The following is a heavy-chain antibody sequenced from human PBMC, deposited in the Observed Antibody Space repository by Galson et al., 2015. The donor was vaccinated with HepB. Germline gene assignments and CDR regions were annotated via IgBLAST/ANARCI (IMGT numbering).Heavy chain of an antibody. CDR2: IFSNDEK. V-gene: IGHV2-26*01. D-gene: IGHD2-21*02. CDR1: GFSLSNARMG. J-gene: IGHJ3*02. Sequence: PALVKPTQPLTLTCTVSGFSLSNARMGVSWIRQPPGKALEWLAHIFSNDEKSYSTSLKSRLTISKDTSKSQVVLTMTNMDPVDTATYYCARILGPLAYCGGDCYGDAFDIWGQGTMVTVSS. CDR3: ARILGPLAYCGGDCYGDAFDI.